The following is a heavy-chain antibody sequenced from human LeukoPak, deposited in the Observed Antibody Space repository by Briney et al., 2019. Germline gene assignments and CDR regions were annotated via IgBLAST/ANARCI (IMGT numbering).Heavy chain of an antibody. CDR3: ARARNGVLRFLEWLPKNNWFDP. Sequence: SETLSLTCTVSGGSISSYYWSWIRQPPGKGLEWIGEINHSGSTNYNPSLKSRVTISVDTSKNQFSLKLSSVTAADTAVYYCARARNGVLRFLEWLPKNNWFDPWGQGTLVTVSS. J-gene: IGHJ5*02. CDR2: INHSGST. CDR1: GGSISSYY. D-gene: IGHD3-3*01. V-gene: IGHV4-34*01.